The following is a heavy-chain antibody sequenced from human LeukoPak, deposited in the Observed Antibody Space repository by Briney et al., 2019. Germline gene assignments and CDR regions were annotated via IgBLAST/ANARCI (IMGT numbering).Heavy chain of an antibody. D-gene: IGHD1-26*01. CDR1: GFTFSSYW. CDR3: ARSSGSYVRQSDY. Sequence: GGSLRLSCAASGFTFSSYWMSWVRQAPGKGLEWVANIKQDGSEKYYVDSVKGRFTISRDNAKNSLYLQMNSLRAEDTAVYYCARSSGSYVRQSDYWGQGTLVTVSS. CDR2: IKQDGSEK. V-gene: IGHV3-7*01. J-gene: IGHJ4*02.